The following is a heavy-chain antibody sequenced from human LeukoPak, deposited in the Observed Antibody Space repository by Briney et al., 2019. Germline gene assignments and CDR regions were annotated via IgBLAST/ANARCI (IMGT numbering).Heavy chain of an antibody. CDR1: GGSISSSSYY. Sequence: SDTLSLTCTVSGGSISSSSYYWGWIRQPPGKGLEWIGSIYYSGSTYYNPSLKSRVTISVDTSKNQFSLKLSSVTAADTAVYYCARVAGDRIYYYYYYMDVWGKGTTVTVSS. D-gene: IGHD6-19*01. CDR2: IYYSGST. CDR3: ARVAGDRIYYYYYYMDV. V-gene: IGHV4-39*07. J-gene: IGHJ6*03.